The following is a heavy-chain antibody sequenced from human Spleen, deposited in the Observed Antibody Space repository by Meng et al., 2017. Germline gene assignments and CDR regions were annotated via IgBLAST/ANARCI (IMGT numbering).Heavy chain of an antibody. V-gene: IGHV4-34*01. CDR3: ARMAAGVAAERRFDY. CDR2: INHSGST. J-gene: IGHJ4*02. D-gene: IGHD3-3*01. CDR1: GGSFSGYY. Sequence: QVQLQQWGVGLLKPSETLSLTCAVYGGSFSGYYWSWIRQPPGKGLEWIGEINHSGSTNYNPSLKSRVTISVDTSKNQLSLKLASVTAADTAVYYCARMAAGVAAERRFDYWGQGTLVTVSS.